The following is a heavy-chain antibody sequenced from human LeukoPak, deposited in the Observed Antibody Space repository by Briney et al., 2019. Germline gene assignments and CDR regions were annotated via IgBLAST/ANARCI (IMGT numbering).Heavy chain of an antibody. D-gene: IGHD1-26*01. CDR3: ARLKYSGSYVDLDY. V-gene: IGHV1-2*02. J-gene: IGHJ4*02. Sequence: GASVKVSCKASGYTFTGYYMHWVRRAPGQGLEWMGWINPNSGGTNYAQKFQGRVTMTRDTSISTAYMELSRLRSDDTAVYYCARLKYSGSYVDLDYWGQGTLVTVSS. CDR1: GYTFTGYY. CDR2: INPNSGGT.